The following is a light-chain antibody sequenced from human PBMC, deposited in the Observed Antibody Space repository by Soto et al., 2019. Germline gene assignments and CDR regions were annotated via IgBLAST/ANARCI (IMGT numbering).Light chain of an antibody. J-gene: IGKJ3*01. CDR2: AAS. V-gene: IGKV1-6*01. CDR3: LQDYNYPLT. CDR1: QGIRDD. Sequence: AIQMTQSPSSLSASVGDRVTITCRASQGIRDDLGWYQQKPGKAPKLLIYAASSLQSGVPSRFSGSGSGTDFTLTISSLQPEDFETYYCLQDYNYPLTFGPGTKVDIK.